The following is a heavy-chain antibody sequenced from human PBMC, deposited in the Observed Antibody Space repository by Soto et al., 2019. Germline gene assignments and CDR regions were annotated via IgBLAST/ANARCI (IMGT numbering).Heavy chain of an antibody. Sequence: QVQLVQSGGEVKKPGASVTVSCKASGYTFINYHITWVRQAPGQGLEWMAWINTYNGMTDYAQKFQGRVTMTRDTSTSTAYTELRNLGSDDTAVYFCAKSPRGAMATYWGQGNLVTVSS. D-gene: IGHD5-12*01. CDR1: GYTFINYH. J-gene: IGHJ4*02. CDR2: INTYNGMT. V-gene: IGHV1-18*01. CDR3: AKSPRGAMATY.